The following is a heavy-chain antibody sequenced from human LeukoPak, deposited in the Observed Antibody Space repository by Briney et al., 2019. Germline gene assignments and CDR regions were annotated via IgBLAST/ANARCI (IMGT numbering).Heavy chain of an antibody. V-gene: IGHV3-21*01. CDR1: GFTFATYT. Sequence: GGSLRLACTGAGFTFATYTFNWVRQAPGKGLEWVASIGATQTYIYYADSVKGRFTVSRDNAEKSVYLQMNSLRAEDTAVYYCARFRAAYCSSTSCQKVNDYWGQGTLVTVSS. J-gene: IGHJ4*02. CDR2: IGATQTYI. CDR3: ARFRAAYCSSTSCQKVNDY. D-gene: IGHD2-2*01.